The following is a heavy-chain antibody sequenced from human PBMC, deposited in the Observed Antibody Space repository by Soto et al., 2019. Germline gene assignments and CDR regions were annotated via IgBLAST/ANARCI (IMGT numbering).Heavy chain of an antibody. CDR3: ASVDCSGGSRYNLHY. J-gene: IGHJ4*02. V-gene: IGHV3-74*01. Sequence: EVQLVESGGGLVQPGGSLRLSCAASGFTFSSYWMHWVRQAPGKGLVWVSRINSDGSSTSYADSVKGRFTISRDNAKNTLYLQMNSLRAEDTAVYYCASVDCSGGSRYNLHYWGQGTLVTVSS. CDR1: GFTFSSYW. D-gene: IGHD2-15*01. CDR2: INSDGSST.